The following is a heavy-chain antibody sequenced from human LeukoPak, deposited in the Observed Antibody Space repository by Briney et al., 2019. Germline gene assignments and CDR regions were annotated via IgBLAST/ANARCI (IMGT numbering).Heavy chain of an antibody. CDR1: GGSFSGYY. CDR3: ARMGGRIQLWPWHGMDV. CDR2: INHSGST. D-gene: IGHD5-18*01. Sequence: SETLSLTCAVYGGSFSGYYWSWIRQPPGKGLEWIGEINHSGSTNYNPSLKSRVTISVDTSKNQFSLKLSSETAADTAVYYCARMGGRIQLWPWHGMDVWGQGTMVTVSS. V-gene: IGHV4-34*01. J-gene: IGHJ6*02.